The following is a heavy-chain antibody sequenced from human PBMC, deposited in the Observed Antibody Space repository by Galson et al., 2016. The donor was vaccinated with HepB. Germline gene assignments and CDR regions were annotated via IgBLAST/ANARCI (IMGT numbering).Heavy chain of an antibody. CDR3: ARARPVYDILTGYYPNWFDP. CDR2: IYYSGST. Sequence: ETLSLTCTVSGGSISSSSYYWGWIRQPPGKGLEWIGSIYYSGSTYYNPSLKCRVTISVDTSKNQFSLKLSSVTAADTAVYYCARARPVYDILTGYYPNWFDPWGQGTLVTVSS. D-gene: IGHD3-9*01. CDR1: GGSISSSSYY. V-gene: IGHV4-39*01. J-gene: IGHJ5*02.